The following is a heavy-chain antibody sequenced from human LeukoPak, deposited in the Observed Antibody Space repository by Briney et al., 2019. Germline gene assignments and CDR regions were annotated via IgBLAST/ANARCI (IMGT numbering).Heavy chain of an antibody. CDR1: GFTYNSYS. V-gene: IGHV3-21*01. D-gene: IGHD6-6*01. CDR3: ARDREYSSSLGAFDI. J-gene: IGHJ3*02. CDR2: ISSSSSYI. Sequence: GGSLTLFCAASGFTYNSYSMNWARQSTGKGLEWVSSISSSSSYIYYADSVKGRFTISRDNAKNSLYLQMNSLRAEDTAVYYCARDREYSSSLGAFDIWGQGTMVTVSS.